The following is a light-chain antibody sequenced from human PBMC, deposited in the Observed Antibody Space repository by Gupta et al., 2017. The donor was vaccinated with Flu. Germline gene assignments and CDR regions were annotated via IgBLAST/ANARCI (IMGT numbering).Light chain of an antibody. Sequence: GQTARSTGGGNNIGSKNVHWYHQKPGQALVLVIYRDSNRPAGIPERFSGSNSGNTATLTISRAQAGDEDDYYCQVWDSSTGVFGGGTKLTVL. J-gene: IGLJ2*01. CDR3: QVWDSSTGV. CDR2: RDS. CDR1: NIGSKN. V-gene: IGLV3-9*01.